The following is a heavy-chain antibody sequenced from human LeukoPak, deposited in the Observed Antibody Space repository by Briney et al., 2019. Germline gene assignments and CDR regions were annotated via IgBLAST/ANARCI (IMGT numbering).Heavy chain of an antibody. J-gene: IGHJ4*02. CDR2: LSPTSSRA. Sequence: ASVKVSCKTSGDTFTNYDINWVRQATGQGLEWMGWLSPTSSRAGSAQKFQGRVTFTRDTSISTVYMELSSLRSEDTAVYYCARVRGSSWSRREYYFDYWGQGTLVTVSS. D-gene: IGHD6-13*01. CDR3: ARVRGSSWSRREYYFDY. CDR1: GDTFTNYD. V-gene: IGHV1-8*03.